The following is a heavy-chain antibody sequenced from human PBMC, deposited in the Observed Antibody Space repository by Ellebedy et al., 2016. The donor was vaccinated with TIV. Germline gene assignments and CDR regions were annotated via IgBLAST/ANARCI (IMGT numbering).Heavy chain of an antibody. D-gene: IGHD2-15*01. CDR3: ARDSGSLAGFDY. CDR1: GDFIGRGGDS. J-gene: IGHJ4*02. Sequence: MPSETLSLTCSVSGDFIGRGGDSWTWVRQSPGKGLEWIGFTYDSGNASYNPSLKSRVSISVDLSKNQFSLRLNSVTAADTAVYYCARDSGSLAGFDYWGPGALVTVSS. V-gene: IGHV4-30-2*06. CDR2: TYDSGNA.